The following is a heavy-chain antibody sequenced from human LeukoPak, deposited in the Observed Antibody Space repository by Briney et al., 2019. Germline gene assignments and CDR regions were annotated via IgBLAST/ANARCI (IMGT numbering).Heavy chain of an antibody. V-gene: IGHV3-23*01. J-gene: IGHJ5*02. CDR2: IGGRGGST. Sequence: PGGSLRLSCAATGLTVSSNYMTWVRQAPGKGPEWVSAIGGRGGSTYYADSLGGRFTISRDNSKDMLYLQMNSLKVEDTATYYCGKEGGAWGQGTKVTVSS. D-gene: IGHD3-16*01. CDR1: GLTVSSNY. CDR3: GKEGGA.